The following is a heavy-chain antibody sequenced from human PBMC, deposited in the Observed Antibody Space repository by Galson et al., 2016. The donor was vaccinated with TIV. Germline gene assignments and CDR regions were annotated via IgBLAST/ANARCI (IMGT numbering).Heavy chain of an antibody. CDR3: ARDPTSSPRVVSHYYYYGMDV. J-gene: IGHJ6*02. V-gene: IGHV3-73*01. D-gene: IGHD2-21*01. CDR2: RGKNYAT. Sequence: RGKNYATVYAASLKGRFTVSRDESKNTAYLQMNSLRSDDTAVYYCARDPTSSPRVVSHYYYYGMDVWGQGTTVTVS.